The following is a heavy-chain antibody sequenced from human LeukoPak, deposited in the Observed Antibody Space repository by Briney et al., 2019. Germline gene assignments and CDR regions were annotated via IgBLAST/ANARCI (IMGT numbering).Heavy chain of an antibody. V-gene: IGHV3-30*02. CDR3: AKPFWSGYYLDYFDY. CDR2: IRYDGSNK. CDR1: GFTFSSYG. J-gene: IGHJ4*02. D-gene: IGHD3-3*01. Sequence: GGSLRLSCAASGFTFSSYGMHWVRQAPGKGLEWVAFIRYDGSNKYYADSVKGRFTISRDNSKNTLYLQMNSLRAEDTAVYYCAKPFWSGYYLDYFDYWGRGTLLTVSS.